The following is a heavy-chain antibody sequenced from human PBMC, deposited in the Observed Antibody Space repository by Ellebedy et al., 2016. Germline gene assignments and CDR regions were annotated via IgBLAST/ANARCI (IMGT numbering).Heavy chain of an antibody. V-gene: IGHV4-38-2*02. CDR1: GYSISSGYY. CDR3: ARGNY. CDR2: IYHSGST. J-gene: IGHJ4*02. Sequence: SETLSLXXTVSGYSISSGYYWGWIRQPPGKGLEWIGSIYHSGSTYYNPSLKSRVTISVDTSKNQFSLKLSSVTAADTAVYYCARGNYWGQGTLVTVSS.